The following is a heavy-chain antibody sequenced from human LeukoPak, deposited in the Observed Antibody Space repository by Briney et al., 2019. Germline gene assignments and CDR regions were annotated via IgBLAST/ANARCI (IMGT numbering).Heavy chain of an antibody. CDR2: TRYDEDNK. V-gene: IGHV3-30*02. CDR3: AKDTSTISVSGTCFDY. CDR1: GFTFSSYG. D-gene: IGHD6-19*01. J-gene: IGHJ4*02. Sequence: GGSLRLSCAASGFTFSSYGMSWVRQAPGKGLEWVAFTRYDEDNKYYADSVKGRFTISRDNSKNTLYLQMNSLRAEDTAVYYCAKDTSTISVSGTCFDYCGEGTLVTVSS.